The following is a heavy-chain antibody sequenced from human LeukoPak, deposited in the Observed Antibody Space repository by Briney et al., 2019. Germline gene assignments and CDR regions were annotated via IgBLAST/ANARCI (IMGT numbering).Heavy chain of an antibody. CDR3: ARDGNDYGDY. J-gene: IGHJ4*02. V-gene: IGHV4-61*02. Sequence: PSQTLSLTCTVSGDSISSGSYYWSWIRQPAGKGLEWIGRIYINGGTNYNPSLKSRVTISVDTSRNQFSLKLSSVTAADTAVYYCARDGNDYGDYWGQGTLVTVPS. CDR1: GDSISSGSYY. D-gene: IGHD1-1*01. CDR2: IYINGGT.